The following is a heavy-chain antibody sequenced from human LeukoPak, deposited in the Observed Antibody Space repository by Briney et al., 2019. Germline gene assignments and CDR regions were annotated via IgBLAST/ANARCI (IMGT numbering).Heavy chain of an antibody. Sequence: GGFLRLSCAASGFTFSSYSMNWVRQAPGKGLEWVSSISSSSSYIYYADSVKGRFTISRDNAKNSLYLQMNSLRAEDTAVYYCARGAGIAVAGQVDYWGQGTLVTVSS. J-gene: IGHJ4*02. CDR1: GFTFSSYS. CDR3: ARGAGIAVAGQVDY. V-gene: IGHV3-21*01. D-gene: IGHD6-19*01. CDR2: ISSSSSYI.